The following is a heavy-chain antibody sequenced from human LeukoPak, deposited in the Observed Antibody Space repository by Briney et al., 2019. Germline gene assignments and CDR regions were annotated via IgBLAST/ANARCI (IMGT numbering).Heavy chain of an antibody. CDR2: ISSSSSSYI. D-gene: IGHD3-22*01. V-gene: IGHV3-21*01. Sequence: GGSLRLSCAASGFTFSSYSMNWVRQAPGKGLEWVSSISSSSSSYIYYADSVKGRFTISRDNAKNSLYLQMNSLRAEDTAVYYCARGDPYYYDSSGYRSWDYWGQGTLVTASS. CDR1: GFTFSSYS. CDR3: ARGDPYYYDSSGYRSWDY. J-gene: IGHJ4*02.